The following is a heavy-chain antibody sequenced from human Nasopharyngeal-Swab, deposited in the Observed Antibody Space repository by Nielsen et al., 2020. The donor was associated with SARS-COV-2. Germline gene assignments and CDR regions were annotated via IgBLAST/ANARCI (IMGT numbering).Heavy chain of an antibody. J-gene: IGHJ4*02. CDR3: AREGEYSRFGDY. Sequence: GESLKISCAASGFTFSFYTMHWVRQAPGKGPEWVASISRNSNYLFYAESVTGRLTISRDHAKNSLFLHMSGLRAEDTAVYYCAREGEYSRFGDYWGQGTLLTVSS. CDR1: GFTFSFYT. V-gene: IGHV3-21*01. CDR2: ISRNSNYL. D-gene: IGHD6-13*01.